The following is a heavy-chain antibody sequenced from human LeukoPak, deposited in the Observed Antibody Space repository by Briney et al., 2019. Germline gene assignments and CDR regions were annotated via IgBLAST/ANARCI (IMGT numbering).Heavy chain of an antibody. Sequence: ASVKVSCKASGNTFTSYGISWVRQAPGQGLEWMGWISAYNSNTNYAQNLQGRVTMTTDTSTSTAYTELRSLTSDDTAVYYCARGGHYTQPYYSYMDVWGKGTTVTVSS. CDR1: GNTFTSYG. D-gene: IGHD4-11*01. V-gene: IGHV1-18*01. CDR3: ARGGHYTQPYYSYMDV. J-gene: IGHJ6*03. CDR2: ISAYNSNT.